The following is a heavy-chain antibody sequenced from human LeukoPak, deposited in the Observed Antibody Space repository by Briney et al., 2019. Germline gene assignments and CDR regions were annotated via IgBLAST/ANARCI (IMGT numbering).Heavy chain of an antibody. CDR2: ISWNSGSI. CDR1: GFTFDDYA. J-gene: IGHJ3*02. Sequence: GGSLRLSCAASGFTFDDYAMHWVRQAPGKGLEWVSGISWNSGSIGYADSVKGRFTISRDNAKNSLYLQMNSLRAEDTALYYCAKRQTYYDSSGYYYRDDAFDIWGQGTMVTVSS. CDR3: AKRQTYYDSSGYYYRDDAFDI. V-gene: IGHV3-9*01. D-gene: IGHD3-22*01.